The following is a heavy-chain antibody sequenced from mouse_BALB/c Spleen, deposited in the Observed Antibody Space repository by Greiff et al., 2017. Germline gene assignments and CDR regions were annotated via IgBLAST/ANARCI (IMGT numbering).Heavy chain of an antibody. D-gene: IGHD1-1*01. CDR1: GFTFSSYG. CDR2: ISSGGSYT. V-gene: IGHV5-6*01. CDR3: ARQDYEAWFAY. J-gene: IGHJ3*01. Sequence: EVQGVESGGDLVKPGGSLKLSCAASGFTFSSYGMSWVRQTPDKRLEWVATISSGGSYTYYPDSVKGRFTISRDNAKNTLYLQMSSLKSEDTAMYYCARQDYEAWFAYWGQGTLVTVSA.